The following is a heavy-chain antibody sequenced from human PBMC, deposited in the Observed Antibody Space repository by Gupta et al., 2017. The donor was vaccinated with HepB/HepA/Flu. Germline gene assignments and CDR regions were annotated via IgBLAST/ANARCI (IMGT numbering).Heavy chain of an antibody. CDR2: ISSSSSTI. CDR3: HLYDSSGYPGYYYMDV. V-gene: IGHV3-48*02. CDR1: GFTFRRYS. J-gene: IGHJ6*03. Sequence: EVQLVESGGGLVQPGGSLRLSCAASGFTFRRYSMNWVRPAPGKGLEWVSYISSSSSTIYYADSVKGRFTISRDNAKNSLYLQMNSLRDEDTAVYYCHLYDSSGYPGYYYMDVWGKGTTVTVSS. D-gene: IGHD3-22*01.